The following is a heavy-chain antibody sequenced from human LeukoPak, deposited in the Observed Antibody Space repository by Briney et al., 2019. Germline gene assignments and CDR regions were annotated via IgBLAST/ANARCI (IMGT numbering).Heavy chain of an antibody. CDR1: GASIDSYY. V-gene: IGHV4-59*01. Sequence: SETLSLTCTISGASIDSYYWSWIRQPPGKGLEWIGYIYYSGTTNYNPSLKRRVTISVDTSKNQFSLKLSSVTAADTAVYYCARSRKYSSSSYYYYYMDVWGKGTTVTVSS. CDR3: ARSRKYSSSSYYYYYMDV. CDR2: IYYSGTT. D-gene: IGHD6-6*01. J-gene: IGHJ6*03.